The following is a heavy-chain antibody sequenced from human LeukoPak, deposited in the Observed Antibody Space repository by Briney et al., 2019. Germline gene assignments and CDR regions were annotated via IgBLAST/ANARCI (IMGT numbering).Heavy chain of an antibody. D-gene: IGHD6-19*01. CDR3: ARNKYASGWSTFDY. Sequence: PSETLSLTCTVSGDSIRSSSSYYWGWIRQPPGKVLEWIGSVYYSGNTYYNPSLKTRVTISADTSKNHFSLKLSSLTAADTSVYYCARNKYASGWSTFDYWGQGTLVTVSS. J-gene: IGHJ4*02. CDR1: GDSIRSSSSYY. CDR2: VYYSGNT. V-gene: IGHV4-39*02.